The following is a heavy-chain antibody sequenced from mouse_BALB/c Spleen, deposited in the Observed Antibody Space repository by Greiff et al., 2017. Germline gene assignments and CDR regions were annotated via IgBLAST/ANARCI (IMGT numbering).Heavy chain of an antibody. CDR1: GFTFSSYG. J-gene: IGHJ4*01. D-gene: IGHD2-3*01. CDR2: INSNGGST. Sequence: EVQLVESGGGLVQPGGSLKLSCAASGFTFSSYGMSWVRQTPDKRLELVATINSNGGSTYYPDSVKGRFTISRDNAKNTLYLQMSSLKSEDTAMYYCARDPLSYAMDYWGQGTSVTVSS. V-gene: IGHV5-6-3*01. CDR3: ARDPLSYAMDY.